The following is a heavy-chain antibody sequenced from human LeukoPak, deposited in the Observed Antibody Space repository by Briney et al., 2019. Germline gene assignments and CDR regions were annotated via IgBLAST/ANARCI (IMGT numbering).Heavy chain of an antibody. CDR1: VGSISSSSYY. J-gene: IGHJ4*02. V-gene: IGHV4-39*01. Sequence: SETLSLTCTVSVGSISSSSYYWGWIRQPPGKGLEWIGSIYCSGSTCYNPSRKSRVTISLDTSKNQYSLKLSSVTPADTAVYYCAIQYSRSPVSDYWGQGTLVTVSS. CDR2: IYCSGST. D-gene: IGHD6-6*01. CDR3: AIQYSRSPVSDY.